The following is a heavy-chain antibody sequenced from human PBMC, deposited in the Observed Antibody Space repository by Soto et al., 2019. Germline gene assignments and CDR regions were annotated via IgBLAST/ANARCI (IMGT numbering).Heavy chain of an antibody. J-gene: IGHJ4*02. V-gene: IGHV1-18*01. CDR2: ISAYSGDT. CDR3: ARPFGSYGDYAWSLKY. CDR1: GYTFTGYS. Sequence: ASVKVSCKASGYTFTGYSVGWVRQAPGQGLEWMGWISAYSGDTYYTQRFQDRLTMTTDASTSTAYMELRSLRSDDTAVYYCARPFGSYGDYAWSLKYWGQGTLVTVSS. D-gene: IGHD4-17*01.